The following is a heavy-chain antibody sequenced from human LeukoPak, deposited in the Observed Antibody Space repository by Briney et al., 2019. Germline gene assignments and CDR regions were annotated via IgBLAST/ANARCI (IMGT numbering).Heavy chain of an antibody. CDR2: IKSKTDGGTT. CDR1: GFTFSSYS. Sequence: GGSLRLSCAASGFTFSSYSMNWVRQAPGKGLEWVGRIKSKTDGGTTDYAAPVKGRFTISRDDSKNTLYLQMNSLKTEDTAVYYCTTDPRIVGGDYWGQGTLVTVSS. J-gene: IGHJ4*02. V-gene: IGHV3-15*07. D-gene: IGHD1-26*01. CDR3: TTDPRIVGGDY.